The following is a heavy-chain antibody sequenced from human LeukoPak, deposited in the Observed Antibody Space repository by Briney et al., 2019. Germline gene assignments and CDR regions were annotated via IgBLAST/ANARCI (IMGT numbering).Heavy chain of an antibody. J-gene: IGHJ4*02. CDR2: INWNGGST. D-gene: IGHD1-26*01. Sequence: GGSLRLSCAASGFTLDDYGMSWVRQAPGKGLEWVSGINWNGGSTGYADSVKGRFTISRDNAKNSLYLQMNSLRAEDTALYYCARGGAGWELLWGGYFDYWGQGTLVTVSS. CDR3: ARGGAGWELLWGGYFDY. CDR1: GFTLDDYG. V-gene: IGHV3-20*04.